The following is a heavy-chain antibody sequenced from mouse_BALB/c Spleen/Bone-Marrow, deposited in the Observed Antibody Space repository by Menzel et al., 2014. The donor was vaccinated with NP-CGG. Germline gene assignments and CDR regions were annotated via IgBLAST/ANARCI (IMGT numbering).Heavy chain of an antibody. D-gene: IGHD2-4*01. CDR3: ARRVITTGPGFAY. V-gene: IGHV1S135*01. Sequence: VQLKQSGPELMKPGASVKISCKASGYSFTSYYMHWVKQSHGKSLEWIGYIDPFNGDTNYNQKFKGKATLTVDKSSSTAYMHLSSLTSEDSAVYYCARRVITTGPGFAYWGQGILVTVSA. J-gene: IGHJ3*01. CDR2: IDPFNGDT. CDR1: GYSFTSYY.